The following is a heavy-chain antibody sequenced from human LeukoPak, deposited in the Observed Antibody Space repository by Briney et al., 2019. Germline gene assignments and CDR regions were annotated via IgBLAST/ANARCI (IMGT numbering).Heavy chain of an antibody. CDR1: GFTFSSYA. V-gene: IGHV3-23*01. CDR3: AKKRWLHSPFDY. Sequence: GETLRLSCAASGFTFSSYAMSWVRQAPGKGLEWVSAISGSGGGTYYADSVKGRFTISRDNSKNTLYLQMNSLRAEDTAVYYCAKKRWLHSPFDYWGQGTLVTVSS. D-gene: IGHD5-24*01. CDR2: ISGSGGGT. J-gene: IGHJ4*02.